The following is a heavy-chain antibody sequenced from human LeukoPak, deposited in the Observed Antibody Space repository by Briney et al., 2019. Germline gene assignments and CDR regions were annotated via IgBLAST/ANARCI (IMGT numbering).Heavy chain of an antibody. CDR3: ARSPEPYYYDSSGYYSHPFSDY. CDR2: IWYDGSNK. D-gene: IGHD3-22*01. V-gene: IGHV3-33*01. CDR1: GFTFSSYG. J-gene: IGHJ4*02. Sequence: GGSLRLSCAASGFTFSSYGMHWVRQAPGKGLEWVAVIWYDGSNKYYADSVKGRFTISRDNSKNTLYLQMNSLGAEDTAVYYCARSPEPYYYDSSGYYSHPFSDYWGQGTLVTVSS.